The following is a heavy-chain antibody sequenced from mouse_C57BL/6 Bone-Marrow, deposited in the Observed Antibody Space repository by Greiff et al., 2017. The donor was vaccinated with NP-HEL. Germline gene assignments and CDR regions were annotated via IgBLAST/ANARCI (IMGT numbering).Heavy chain of an antibody. Sequence: EVNLVESGGGLVQPGGSLKLSCAASGFTFSDYYMYWVRQTPEKRLEWVAYISNGGGSTYYPDTVKGRFTISRDNAKNTLYLQMSRLKSEDTAMYYCASRGVTTRDWYFDVWGTGTTVTVSS. V-gene: IGHV5-12*01. J-gene: IGHJ1*03. CDR3: ASRGVTTRDWYFDV. CDR1: GFTFSDYY. CDR2: ISNGGGST. D-gene: IGHD2-2*01.